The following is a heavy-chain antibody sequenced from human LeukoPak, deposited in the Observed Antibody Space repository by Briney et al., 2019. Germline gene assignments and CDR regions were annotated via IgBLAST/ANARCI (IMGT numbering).Heavy chain of an antibody. CDR3: LRHPVP. V-gene: IGHV4-39*01. J-gene: IGHJ5*02. CDR1: GDSVNTTSFF. Sequence: SETLSLTCTVSGDSVNTTSFFWGWIRQPPGRGLEWIGSISHSGGAYYNPSLKSRLTMSVDTSKNQFSLRVDSVTAADTAVYYCLRHPVPWGQGTLVTVSS. CDR2: ISHSGGA.